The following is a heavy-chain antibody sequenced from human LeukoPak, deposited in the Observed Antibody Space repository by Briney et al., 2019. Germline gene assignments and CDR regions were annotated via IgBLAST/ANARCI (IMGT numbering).Heavy chain of an antibody. CDR2: ISYDGSNK. Sequence: GRSLRLSCAASGFTFSSYAMHWVRQAPGKGLEWVAVISYDGSNKYYADSVKGRFTTSRDNSKNTLYLQMNSLRAEDTAVYYCASPPTGVAAVDYWGQGTLVTVSS. D-gene: IGHD6-13*01. J-gene: IGHJ4*02. CDR3: ASPPTGVAAVDY. CDR1: GFTFSSYA. V-gene: IGHV3-30-3*01.